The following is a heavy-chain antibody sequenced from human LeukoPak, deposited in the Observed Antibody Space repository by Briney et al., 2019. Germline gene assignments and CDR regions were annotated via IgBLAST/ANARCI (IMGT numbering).Heavy chain of an antibody. J-gene: IGHJ5*02. CDR1: GYTFTGYY. Sequence: ASVKVSCKASGYTFTGYYMHWVRQAPGQRLEWMGWIKPNNGGRNYAQKFQGRVTMTRDTSISTAYMELSRLRSDDTAVYYCARARGDIVVVPAAIWFDPWGQGTLVTVSS. V-gene: IGHV1-2*02. D-gene: IGHD2-2*01. CDR2: IKPNNGGR. CDR3: ARARGDIVVVPAAIWFDP.